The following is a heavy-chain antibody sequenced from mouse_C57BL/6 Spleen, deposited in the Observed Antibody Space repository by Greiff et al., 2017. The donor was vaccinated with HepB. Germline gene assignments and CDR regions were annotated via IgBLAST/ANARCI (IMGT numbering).Heavy chain of an antibody. CDR2: INPSSGYT. CDR1: GYTFTSYT. D-gene: IGHD1-1*01. V-gene: IGHV1-4*01. CDR3: VSYGSSLFDY. Sequence: VQLQQSGAELARPGASVKMSCKASGYTFTSYTMHWVKQRPGQGLEWIGYINPSSGYTKYNQKFKDKATLTADKSSSTAYMQLSSLTSEDSAVYYCVSYGSSLFDYWGQGTTLTVSS. J-gene: IGHJ2*01.